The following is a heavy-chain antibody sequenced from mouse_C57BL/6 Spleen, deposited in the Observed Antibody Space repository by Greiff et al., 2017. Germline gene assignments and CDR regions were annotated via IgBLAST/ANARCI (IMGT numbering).Heavy chain of an antibody. D-gene: IGHD1-1*02. CDR3: ARPGGGHAMDY. V-gene: IGHV5-17*01. Sequence: EVKLVESGGGLVKPGGSLKISCAASGFTFSDYGMHWVRQAPEKGLEWVAYISSGSSTIYYADTVKGRFTITRDNAKNTLFLQLTSLRSEDTAMYYWARPGGGHAMDYWGQGTSVTVSS. CDR2: ISSGSSTI. J-gene: IGHJ4*01. CDR1: GFTFSDYG.